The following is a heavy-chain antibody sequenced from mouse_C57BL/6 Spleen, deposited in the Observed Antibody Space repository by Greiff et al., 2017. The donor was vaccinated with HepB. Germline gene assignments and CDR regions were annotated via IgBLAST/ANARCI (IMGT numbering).Heavy chain of an antibody. D-gene: IGHD2-1*01. V-gene: IGHV1-69*01. CDR1: GYTFTSYW. J-gene: IGHJ1*03. CDR2: IDPSDSYT. CDR3: ARQGDGNYVLWYFDV. Sequence: QVQLQQPGTELVMPGASVKLSCKASGYTFTSYWMHWVKQRPGQGLEWIGEIDPSDSYTNYNQKFKGKSTLTVDKSSSTAYMQLSSLTSEDSAVYYCARQGDGNYVLWYFDVWGTGTTVTVSS.